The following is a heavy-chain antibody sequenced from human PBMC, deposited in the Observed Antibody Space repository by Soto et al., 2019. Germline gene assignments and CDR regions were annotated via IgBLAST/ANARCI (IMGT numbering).Heavy chain of an antibody. CDR2: ISYDGSTK. Sequence: GGSLRLSCAASGFTFGSCAMHWVRQAPGKGLEWVAVISYDGSTKYFADSVKGRFTISRDNSKNTLSLEMNSPRPEDTAVYYCAGRIVGAPPLDYWGQGTLVTVSS. CDR3: AGRIVGAPPLDY. D-gene: IGHD1-26*01. J-gene: IGHJ4*02. CDR1: GFTFGSCA. V-gene: IGHV3-30-3*01.